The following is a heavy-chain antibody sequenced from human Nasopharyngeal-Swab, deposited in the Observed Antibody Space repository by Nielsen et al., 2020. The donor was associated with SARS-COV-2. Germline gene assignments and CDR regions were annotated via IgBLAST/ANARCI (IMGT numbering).Heavy chain of an antibody. Sequence: GGSLRLSCAASGFTFSNAWMSWVRQAPGKGLEWVGRIKSKTDGGTTDYAAPVKGRFTISRDDSKNTLYLQMNSLRAEDTALYYCAKVKSGTSYDAFDIWGQGTMVTVSS. J-gene: IGHJ3*02. CDR2: IKSKTDGGTT. D-gene: IGHD1-26*01. CDR1: GFTFSNAW. V-gene: IGHV3-15*01. CDR3: AKVKSGTSYDAFDI.